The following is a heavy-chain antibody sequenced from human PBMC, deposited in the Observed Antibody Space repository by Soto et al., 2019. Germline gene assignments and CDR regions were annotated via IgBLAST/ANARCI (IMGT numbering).Heavy chain of an antibody. J-gene: IGHJ3*01. CDR3: ARHLYLTATYLAAFDV. CDR1: GGSISSSSYY. V-gene: IGHV4-39*01. CDR2: IYYSGST. D-gene: IGHD2-21*02. Sequence: SETLSLTCTVSGGSISSSSYYWGWIRQPPGKGLEWIGSIYYSGSTYYNPSLKSRVTISVDTSKDQFSLKLSSVTAADTAVYYCARHLYLTATYLAAFDVWGHGTMVTVSS.